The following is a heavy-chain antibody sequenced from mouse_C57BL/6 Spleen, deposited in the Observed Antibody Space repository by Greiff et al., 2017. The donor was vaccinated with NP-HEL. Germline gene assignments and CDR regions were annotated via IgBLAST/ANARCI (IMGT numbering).Heavy chain of an antibody. Sequence: QVQLQQPGAELVKPGASVKMSCKASGYTFTSYWITWVKQRPGQGLEWIGDIYPGSGSTNYNEKFKSKATLTVDTSSSTAYMQRSSLTSEDSAVYYCARKKSNYENYAMDGWGQGTSVTVSS. J-gene: IGHJ4*01. CDR3: ARKKSNYENYAMDG. V-gene: IGHV1-55*01. CDR1: GYTFTSYW. D-gene: IGHD2-5*01. CDR2: IYPGSGST.